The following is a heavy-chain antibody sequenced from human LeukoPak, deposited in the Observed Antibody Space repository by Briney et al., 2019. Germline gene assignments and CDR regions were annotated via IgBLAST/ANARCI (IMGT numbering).Heavy chain of an antibody. V-gene: IGHV3-74*01. CDR1: GFTFSTYW. D-gene: IGHD5-24*01. CDR3: ARARELATVGVDY. Sequence: PGGSLRLSCAASGFTFSTYWMHWVRQAPGKGLVWVSRINSDGSDTNYADSVKGRFTISRDNAKNTLYLQMNSLRAEDTAVYYCARARELATVGVDYLGQGTLVTVSS. J-gene: IGHJ4*01. CDR2: INSDGSDT.